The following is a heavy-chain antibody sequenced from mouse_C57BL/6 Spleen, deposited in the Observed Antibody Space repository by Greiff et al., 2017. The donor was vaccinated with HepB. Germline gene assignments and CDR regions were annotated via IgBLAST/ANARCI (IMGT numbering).Heavy chain of an antibody. V-gene: IGHV1-81*01. D-gene: IGHD1-1*01. CDR2: IYPRSGNT. J-gene: IGHJ2*01. CDR1: GYTFTSYG. Sequence: VKLMESGAELARPGASVKLSCKASGYTFTSYGISWVKQRTGQGLEWIGEIYPRSGNTYYNEKFKGKATLTADKSSSTAYMELRSLTSEDSAVYFCARQGLITTASYFDYWGQGTTLTVSS. CDR3: ARQGLITTASYFDY.